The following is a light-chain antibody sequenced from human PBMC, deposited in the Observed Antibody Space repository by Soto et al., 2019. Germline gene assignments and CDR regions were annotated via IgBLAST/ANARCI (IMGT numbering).Light chain of an antibody. CDR2: AAS. V-gene: IGKV1-9*01. CDR3: QQLNNYPRT. CDR1: QGISSY. Sequence: DIALPRCRSYRSTCIGNSGKSTCRASQGISSYLAWYQQKPGKAPKLLMYAASTLQSGVPSRFSGSGSGTEFTLTLSSLQAEDFATYYCQQLNNYPRTFGQGTKVAIK. J-gene: IGKJ1*01.